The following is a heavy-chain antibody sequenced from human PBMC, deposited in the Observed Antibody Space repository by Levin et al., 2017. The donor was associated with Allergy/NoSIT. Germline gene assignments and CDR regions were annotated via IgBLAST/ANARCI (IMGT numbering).Heavy chain of an antibody. V-gene: IGHV3-23*01. CDR1: GFTFNNYA. D-gene: IGHD5-18*01. J-gene: IGHJ4*02. Sequence: GGSLRLSCAASGFTFNNYAMSWVRQAPGRGLEWVSAISGSGDSTYYAGSVKGRFTISRDNSKNTLYLQMSSLRAEDTAVYYGAKRDSGDSYGYVDDYWGQGTLVTVSS. CDR3: AKRDSGDSYGYVDDY. CDR2: ISGSGDST.